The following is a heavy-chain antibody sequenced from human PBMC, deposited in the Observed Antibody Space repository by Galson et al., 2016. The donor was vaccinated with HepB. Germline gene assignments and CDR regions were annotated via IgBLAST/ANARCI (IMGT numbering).Heavy chain of an antibody. Sequence: SLRLSCAASGFTFSSYSMNWVRQAPGKGLDWVSSISSSSSYIYYADSVKGRFTISRDNAKNSLYLQMNNLRAEDTAVYYCARADDSGDYYFDYWGQGTLVTVSS. CDR3: ARADDSGDYYFDY. CDR1: GFTFSSYS. D-gene: IGHD4-17*01. J-gene: IGHJ4*02. CDR2: ISSSSSYI. V-gene: IGHV3-21*01.